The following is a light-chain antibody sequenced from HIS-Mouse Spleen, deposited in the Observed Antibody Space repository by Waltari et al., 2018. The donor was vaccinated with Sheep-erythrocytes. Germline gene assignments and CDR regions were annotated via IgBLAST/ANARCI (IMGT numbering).Light chain of an antibody. CDR2: DVS. Sequence: QSALTQPRSVSESPGQSVTISCTGTSSDVGGYNYVSWYQQHPGKAPKRMIYDVSKRASGVPDRFSGSKSGNTASLTISGLQAEDEADYYCCSYAGSYTFWVFGGGTKLTVL. V-gene: IGLV2-11*01. CDR3: CSYAGSYTFWV. CDR1: SSDVGGYNY. J-gene: IGLJ3*02.